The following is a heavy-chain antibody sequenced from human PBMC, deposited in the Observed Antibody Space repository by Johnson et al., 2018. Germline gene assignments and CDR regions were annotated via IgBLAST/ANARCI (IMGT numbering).Heavy chain of an antibody. J-gene: IGHJ3*02. CDR3: AKDYRVIALTRSHAFDI. Sequence: VQLQESGGGLVQPGGSLRLSCAASGFTFSSYWMHWVRQAPGKGLVWVSRINSDGSSTSYADSVKGRFTISRDKSRNTLYLQMNRLGAEDTAVYYCAKDYRVIALTRSHAFDIWGHGTMVTVSS. CDR1: GFTFSSYW. D-gene: IGHD2-21*01. CDR2: INSDGSST. V-gene: IGHV3-74*01.